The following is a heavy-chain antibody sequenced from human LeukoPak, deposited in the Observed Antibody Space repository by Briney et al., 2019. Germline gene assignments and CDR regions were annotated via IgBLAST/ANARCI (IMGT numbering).Heavy chain of an antibody. D-gene: IGHD3-16*01. J-gene: IGHJ4*02. Sequence: ASVKVSCKASGYTFTIYYMHWVRQAPGQGLEWMGWINPNSGGTNYAQKFQGRVTMTRDTSISTAYMELSRLRSDDTAVYYCAREVGDSSGIDYWGQGTLVTVSS. CDR1: GYTFTIYY. CDR3: AREVGDSSGIDY. V-gene: IGHV1-2*02. CDR2: INPNSGGT.